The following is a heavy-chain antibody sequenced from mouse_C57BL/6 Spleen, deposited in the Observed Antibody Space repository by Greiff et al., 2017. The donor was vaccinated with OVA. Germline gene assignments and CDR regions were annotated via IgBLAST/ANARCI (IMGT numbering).Heavy chain of an antibody. J-gene: IGHJ2*01. V-gene: IGHV5-4*01. CDR2: ISDGGSYT. CDR3: ARLTMITTRDYFDY. CDR1: GFTFSSYA. Sequence: EVQLVESGGGLVKPGGSLKLSCAASGFTFSSYAMSWVRQTPEKRLEWVATISDGGSYTYYPDNVKGRFTISRDNAKNNLYLQMSHLKSEDTAMYYCARLTMITTRDYFDYWGQGTTLTVSS. D-gene: IGHD2-4*01.